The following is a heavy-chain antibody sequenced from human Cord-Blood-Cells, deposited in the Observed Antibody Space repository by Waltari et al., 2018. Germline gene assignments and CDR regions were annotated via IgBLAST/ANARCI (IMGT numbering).Heavy chain of an antibody. CDR3: ARVCSSTSCYGGAFDI. J-gene: IGHJ3*02. V-gene: IGHV1-3*01. CDR1: GYTFTSSA. CDR2: INAGNGNT. D-gene: IGHD2-2*01. Sequence: QVQLVQSGAEVKKPGASVKVSCKASGYTFTSSAMHWVRQAPGQRLEWMGWINAGNGNTKYSQKFQGRVTITRDTSASTAYMELSSLRSEDTAVYYCARVCSSTSCYGGAFDIWGQGTMVTVSS.